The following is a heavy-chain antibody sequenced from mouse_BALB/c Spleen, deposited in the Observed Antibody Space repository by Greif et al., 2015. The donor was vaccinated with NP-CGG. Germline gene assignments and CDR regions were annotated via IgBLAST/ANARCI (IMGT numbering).Heavy chain of an antibody. V-gene: IGHV1S127*01. D-gene: IGHD2-2*01. J-gene: IGHJ4*01. Sequence: VQLQQPGAELVKPGASVKMSCKASGYTFTSYWMHWVKQRPGQGLEWIGVIDPSDSYTSYNQKFKGKAALTVDTSSSTAYMQLSSLTSEDSAVYYCTRAKGAMVTTRAMDYWGQGTSVTVAS. CDR1: GYTFTSYW. CDR3: TRAKGAMVTTRAMDY. CDR2: IDPSDSYT.